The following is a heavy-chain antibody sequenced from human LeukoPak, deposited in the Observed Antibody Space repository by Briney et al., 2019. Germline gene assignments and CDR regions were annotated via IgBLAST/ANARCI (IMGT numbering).Heavy chain of an antibody. J-gene: IGHJ5*02. V-gene: IGHV3-30*03. Sequence: GGSLRLSCAASGFTLSYYGMHWVRQAPGKGLEWVAVISYDGSIKYYADSVKGRFTISRDNAKNTLNLQMNSLRAEDTAVYYCARDLGQYYDTSDNWFDPWGQGTLVTVSS. D-gene: IGHD3-22*01. CDR1: GFTLSYYG. CDR2: ISYDGSIK. CDR3: ARDLGQYYDTSDNWFDP.